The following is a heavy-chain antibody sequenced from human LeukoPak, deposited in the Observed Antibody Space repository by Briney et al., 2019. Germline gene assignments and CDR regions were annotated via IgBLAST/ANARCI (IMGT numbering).Heavy chain of an antibody. Sequence: PGGSLRLSCAASGFSFISYAMTWVRQAPGKGLEWVSAISGSGGSTYYADSAKGRFTISRDNSKNTLYLQMNSLRAEDTAVYYCAKDRNSAGAAVDTFYYYYGMDVWGQGTTVTVSS. D-gene: IGHD6-13*01. CDR3: AKDRNSAGAAVDTFYYYYGMDV. CDR1: GFSFISYA. V-gene: IGHV3-23*01. CDR2: ISGSGGST. J-gene: IGHJ6*02.